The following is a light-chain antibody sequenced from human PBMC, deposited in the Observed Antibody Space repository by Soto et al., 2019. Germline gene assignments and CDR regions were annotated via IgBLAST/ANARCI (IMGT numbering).Light chain of an antibody. V-gene: IGKV3-15*01. CDR2: GAS. CDR3: QQYSQWPRT. CDR1: QSVASN. Sequence: EIVMTQSPASLSVSPGDGATLSCRASQSVASNVAWYQQKPGQGPRLLIHGASTRAVGVPARFSGSGSGTDFTLTISSLQSEDFAVYYCQQYSQWPRTFGQGTKVEIK. J-gene: IGKJ1*01.